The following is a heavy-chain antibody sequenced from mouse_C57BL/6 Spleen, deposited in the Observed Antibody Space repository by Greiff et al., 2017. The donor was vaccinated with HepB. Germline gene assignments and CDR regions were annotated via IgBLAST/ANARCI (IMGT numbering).Heavy chain of an antibody. CDR3: ARDGYSYAMDY. J-gene: IGHJ4*01. CDR1: GFTFSSYA. V-gene: IGHV5-4*01. Sequence: EVQLVESGGGLVKPGGSLKLSCAASGFTFSSYAMSWVRQTPEKRLEWVATISDGGSYTYYPDNVKGRFTISRDNAKNDLYLQMSHLKSEDTAMYYCARDGYSYAMDYWVQGTSVTVSS. D-gene: IGHD2-3*01. CDR2: ISDGGSYT.